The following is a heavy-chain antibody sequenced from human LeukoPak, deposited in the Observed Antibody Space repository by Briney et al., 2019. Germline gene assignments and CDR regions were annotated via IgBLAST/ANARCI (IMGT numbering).Heavy chain of an antibody. CDR2: ISTSAGTI. CDR3: ARDAIDSSGFDFDY. V-gene: IGHV3-11*01. J-gene: IGHJ4*02. Sequence: PGGSLRLSCAASGFTFSDYYITWIRLAPGKGLEWISYISTSAGTIYYADSVKGRFTISRDNAKNSLYLQMNSLRAEDTAVYYCARDAIDSSGFDFDYWGQGTLVTVSS. CDR1: GFTFSDYY. D-gene: IGHD3-22*01.